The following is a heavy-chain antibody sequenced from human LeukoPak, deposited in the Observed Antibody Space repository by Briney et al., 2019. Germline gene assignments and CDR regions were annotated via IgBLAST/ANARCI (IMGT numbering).Heavy chain of an antibody. CDR1: GFTFSSYA. V-gene: IGHV3-23*01. D-gene: IGHD1-26*01. Sequence: GGSLRLSCAAPGFTFSSYAMSWVRQAPGKGLEWVSAISGSGGSTYYADSVKGRSTISRDNSKNTLYLQMNSLRAEDTAVYYCAKDPVGATRDFYFDYWGQGTLVTVSS. CDR2: ISGSGGST. J-gene: IGHJ4*02. CDR3: AKDPVGATRDFYFDY.